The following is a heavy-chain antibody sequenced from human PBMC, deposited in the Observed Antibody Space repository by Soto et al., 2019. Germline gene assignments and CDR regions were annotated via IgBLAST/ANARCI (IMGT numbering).Heavy chain of an antibody. J-gene: IGHJ4*02. CDR1: GYTFTSYD. D-gene: IGHD3-3*01. CDR3: ARGPRSYDFWSGYSDY. CDR2: MNPNGGNT. V-gene: IGHV1-8*01. Sequence: GASVKVSCKASGYTFTSYDINWVRQATGQGLEWMGWMNPNGGNTGYAQKFQGRVTMTRNTSISTAYMELSSLRSEDTAVYYCARGPRSYDFWSGYSDYWGQGTLVTVSS.